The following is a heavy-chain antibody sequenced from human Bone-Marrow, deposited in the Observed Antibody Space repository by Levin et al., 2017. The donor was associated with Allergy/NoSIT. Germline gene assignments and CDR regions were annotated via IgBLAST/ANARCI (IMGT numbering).Heavy chain of an antibody. CDR2: ISGSGDST. D-gene: IGHD6-13*01. V-gene: IGHV3-23*01. Sequence: AGGSLRLSCAASGFTFSSYVMSWVRRAPGKGLEFVSGISGSGDSTFYGDSVKGRFTISRDTSKNTVFLQMNSLRAEDTAVYYCAKDLISAAGTPFYFDHWGQGTLVTVSS. J-gene: IGHJ4*02. CDR3: AKDLISAAGTPFYFDH. CDR1: GFTFSSYV.